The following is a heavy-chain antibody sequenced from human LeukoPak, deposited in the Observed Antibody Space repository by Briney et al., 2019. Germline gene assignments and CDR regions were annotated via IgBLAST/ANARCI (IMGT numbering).Heavy chain of an antibody. CDR2: INHSGST. D-gene: IGHD3-22*01. CDR3: AGAPRGRYYDSSGYFTY. CDR1: GGSFSGYY. V-gene: IGHV4-34*01. Sequence: SETLSLTCAVYGGSFSGYYWSWIRQPPGKGLEWIGEINHSGSTNYNPSLKSRVTISVDTSKNQFSLKLSSVTAADTAVYYCAGAPRGRYYDSSGYFTYWGQGTLVTVSS. J-gene: IGHJ4*02.